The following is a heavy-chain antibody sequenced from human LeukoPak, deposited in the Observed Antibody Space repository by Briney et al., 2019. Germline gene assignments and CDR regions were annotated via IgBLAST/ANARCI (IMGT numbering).Heavy chain of an antibody. CDR1: GGSISSYY. J-gene: IGHJ4*02. V-gene: IGHV4-4*07. CDR2: LYTSGGT. Sequence: SETLSLTCTVSGGSISSYYWSWIRQPAGKGLEWIGRLYTSGGTDYNPSLKSRLTMSVDTSKNQFSLKLSSVTAADTAVYYCAGVQSGWSVDYWGQGTLVTVSS. D-gene: IGHD6-19*01. CDR3: AGVQSGWSVDY.